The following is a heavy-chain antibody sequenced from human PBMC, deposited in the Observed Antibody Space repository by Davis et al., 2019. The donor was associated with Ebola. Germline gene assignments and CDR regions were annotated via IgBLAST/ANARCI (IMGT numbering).Heavy chain of an antibody. J-gene: IGHJ4*02. Sequence: GESLKISCAASGFTFSSYSMNWVRQAPGKGLVWVSRISSDGSSTSYADSVKGRFTISRDNAKNTLYLQMNNLRVEDTAVYYCATLPGYYWGQGTLVTVSS. CDR1: GFTFSSYS. V-gene: IGHV3-74*01. D-gene: IGHD1-26*01. CDR2: ISSDGSST. CDR3: ATLPGYY.